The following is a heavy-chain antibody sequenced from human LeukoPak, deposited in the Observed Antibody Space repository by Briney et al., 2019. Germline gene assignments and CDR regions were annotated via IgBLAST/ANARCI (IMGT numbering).Heavy chain of an antibody. V-gene: IGHV3-23*01. Sequence: GGSLRISCAPSRFISNPYAVTGVRQAPGKGLEWVSSITKTGRTTSYTGSVKGRFTISRDNSKNTLHLQMSRLRSEDTALSLCAKHHAATDSYYYFDSWGLGTLVTVSS. CDR2: ITKTGRTT. D-gene: IGHD3-10*01. CDR3: AKHHAATDSYYYFDS. J-gene: IGHJ4*02. CDR1: RFISNPYA.